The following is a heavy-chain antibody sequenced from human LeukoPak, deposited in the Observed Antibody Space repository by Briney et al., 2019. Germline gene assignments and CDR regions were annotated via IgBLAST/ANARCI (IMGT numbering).Heavy chain of an antibody. V-gene: IGHV1-46*01. CDR3: ARVYCSGGSCYSNAFDI. CDR2: INPSGGST. Sequence: ASVKVSCKASGYTFTSYYMHWVRQAPGQGIEWMGLINPSGGSTSYAQKFQGRVTMTRDTSTSTVYMELSSLRSEDTAVYYCARVYCSGGSCYSNAFDIWGQGTMVTVSS. D-gene: IGHD2-15*01. J-gene: IGHJ3*02. CDR1: GYTFTSYY.